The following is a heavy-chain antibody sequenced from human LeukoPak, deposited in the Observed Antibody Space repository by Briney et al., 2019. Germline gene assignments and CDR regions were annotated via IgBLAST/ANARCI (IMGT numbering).Heavy chain of an antibody. CDR2: IYYSGST. D-gene: IGHD2-15*01. CDR3: VRHLSAGRPAFDI. Sequence: SETLSLTCTVSGGSINSYYWSWIRQPPGKGLEWIGYIYYSGSTNYNPSLKSRVNISVDTSNNKFSLKLPSLTAADTAVYYCVRHLSAGRPAFDIWGQGTMVTVSS. CDR1: GGSINSYY. J-gene: IGHJ3*02. V-gene: IGHV4-59*08.